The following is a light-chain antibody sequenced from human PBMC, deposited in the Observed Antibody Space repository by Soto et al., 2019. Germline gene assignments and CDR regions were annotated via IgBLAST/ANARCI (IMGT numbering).Light chain of an antibody. CDR1: QSVSSSY. Sequence: EIVLTQSPGTLSLSPGERATLSCRASQSVSSSYLAWYQQKPGQAPRLLIYGASSRATGIPDRFSGSGSGTYFPLPISRLETEDFAVYYCQQYGSSPLTFGGGTKVEIK. V-gene: IGKV3-20*01. CDR3: QQYGSSPLT. J-gene: IGKJ4*01. CDR2: GAS.